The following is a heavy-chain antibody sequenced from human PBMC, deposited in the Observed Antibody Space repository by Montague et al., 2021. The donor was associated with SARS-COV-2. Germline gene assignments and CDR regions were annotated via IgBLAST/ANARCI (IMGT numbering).Heavy chain of an antibody. V-gene: IGHV3-30-3*01. CDR2: ISYDGSNK. J-gene: IGHJ4*02. Sequence: SLRLSCAASGFTFSSYAMHWVRQAPGKGLERVAVISYDGSNKYYADSVKGRFTISRDNSKNTLYLQMNSLRAEDTAVYYCARDPEYDILTGYSFDYWGQGTLVTVSS. CDR3: ARDPEYDILTGYSFDY. CDR1: GFTFSSYA. D-gene: IGHD3-9*01.